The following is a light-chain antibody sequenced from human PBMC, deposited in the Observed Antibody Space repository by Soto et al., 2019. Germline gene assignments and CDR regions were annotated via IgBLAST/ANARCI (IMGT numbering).Light chain of an antibody. CDR1: QNLSRYF. CDR3: QHYNSYSEA. CDR2: GAS. V-gene: IGKV3-20*01. J-gene: IGKJ1*01. Sequence: VLKHSQGTLSLSPGHRASLCCRPSQNLSRYFLAWYQQKPGQAPRLLIYGASNRATGIPDRFSGSGSGTEFTLTISSLQPDDFATYYCQHYNSYSEAFGQGTKVDIK.